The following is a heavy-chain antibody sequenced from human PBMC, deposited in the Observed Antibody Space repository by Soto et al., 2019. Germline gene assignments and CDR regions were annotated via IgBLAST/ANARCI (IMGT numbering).Heavy chain of an antibody. CDR1: GFTFSSYG. D-gene: IGHD2-2*01. J-gene: IGHJ6*02. CDR2: ISYDGSNK. V-gene: IGHV3-30*18. CDR3: AKDDIVVVPAAINGGMDV. Sequence: GGSLRLSCAASGFTFSSYGMHWVRQAPGKGLEWVAVISYDGSNKYYADSVKGRFTISRDNSKNTLYLQMNSLRAEDTAVYYCAKDDIVVVPAAINGGMDVWGQGTTVTVSS.